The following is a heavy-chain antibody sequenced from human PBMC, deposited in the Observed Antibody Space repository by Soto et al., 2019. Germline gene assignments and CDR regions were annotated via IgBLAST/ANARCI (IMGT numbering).Heavy chain of an antibody. D-gene: IGHD1-26*01. J-gene: IGHJ3*02. CDR3: ARDVLGGWVEKTYRAFDI. V-gene: IGHV1-69*01. Sequence: QVQLVQSGAELKKPGSSVTVSCQASGGTFKTFGVSWVRQAPGQGLQWMGGIIPLLRTTVYAQNFQGRISISADESTNTVFMELTSLRSEDTAVYYCARDVLGGWVEKTYRAFDIWGQGTLVAVSS. CDR2: IIPLLRTT. CDR1: GGTFKTFG.